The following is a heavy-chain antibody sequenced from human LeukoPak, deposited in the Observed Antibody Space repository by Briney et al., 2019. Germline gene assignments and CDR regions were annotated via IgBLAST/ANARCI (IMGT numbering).Heavy chain of an antibody. V-gene: IGHV3-30-3*01. CDR2: ISYDGSNK. CDR1: GFTFSSYA. CDR3: AREARYYYDSSGYEVFGY. D-gene: IGHD3-22*01. J-gene: IGHJ4*02. Sequence: GGSLRLSCAASGFTFSSYAMHWVRQAPGKGLEWVAVISYDGSNKYYADSVKGRFTISRDKSKNTLYLQMNSLRAEDTAVYYCAREARYYYDSSGYEVFGYWGQGTLVTVSS.